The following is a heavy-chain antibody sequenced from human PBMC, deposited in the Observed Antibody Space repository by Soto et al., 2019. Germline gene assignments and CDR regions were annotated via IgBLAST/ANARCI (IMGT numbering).Heavy chain of an antibody. Sequence: EVQLVESGGGLVQPGGSLRLSCAASGFTVSNDYMSWVRQAPGKGLEYVSVIYSGGGTYYADSVKGRFTISRDNSKNTLYLQMSSLGAEDAAVYYCARSPTRTNCADYFDPWGQGALVTGSS. CDR3: ARSPTRTNCADYFDP. D-gene: IGHD7-27*01. V-gene: IGHV3-66*01. CDR1: GFTVSNDY. J-gene: IGHJ5*02. CDR2: IYSGGGT.